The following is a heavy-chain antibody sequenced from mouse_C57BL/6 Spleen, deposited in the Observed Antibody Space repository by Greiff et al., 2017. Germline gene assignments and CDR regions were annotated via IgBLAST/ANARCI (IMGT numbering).Heavy chain of an antibody. CDR2: INPNNGGT. Sequence: VQLKQSGPELVKPGASVKMSCKASGYTFTDYNMHWVKQSHGKSLEWIGYINPNNGGTSYNQKFKGKATLTVNKSSSTAYMELRSLTSEDSAVYYCAREGNYGYAMDYWGQGTSVTVSS. V-gene: IGHV1-22*01. D-gene: IGHD1-1*01. J-gene: IGHJ4*01. CDR1: GYTFTDYN. CDR3: AREGNYGYAMDY.